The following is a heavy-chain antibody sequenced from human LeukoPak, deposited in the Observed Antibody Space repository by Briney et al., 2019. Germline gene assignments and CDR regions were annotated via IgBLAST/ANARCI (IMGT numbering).Heavy chain of an antibody. V-gene: IGHV3-74*01. Sequence: GGSLRLSCAASGFTFSGYWMQWVRQAPGKGLVWVSRINSDGSTTTYADSVKGRYTISRDNSKNTLYLQMNSLRAEDTAVYYCANSDHSFGYNYYGMDVWGQGTTVTVSS. CDR2: INSDGSTT. D-gene: IGHD3-3*01. J-gene: IGHJ6*02. CDR1: GFTFSGYW. CDR3: ANSDHSFGYNYYGMDV.